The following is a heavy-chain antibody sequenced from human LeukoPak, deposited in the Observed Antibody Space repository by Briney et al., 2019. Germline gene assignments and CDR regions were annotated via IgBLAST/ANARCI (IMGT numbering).Heavy chain of an antibody. V-gene: IGHV3-23*01. J-gene: IGHJ1*01. CDR1: GFTFSSYA. Sequence: GGSLRLSCAASGFTFSSYAMSWVRQAPGKGLEWVSAISGSGGSTYYADSVKGRFTISRDNSKNTLYLQMNSLRAEDTAVYYCARDLSSSSTAYFHHWGQGTLVTVSS. CDR2: ISGSGGST. D-gene: IGHD6-6*01. CDR3: ARDLSSSSTAYFHH.